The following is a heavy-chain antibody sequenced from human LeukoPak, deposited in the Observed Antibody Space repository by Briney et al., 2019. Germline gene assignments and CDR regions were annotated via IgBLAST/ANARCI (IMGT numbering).Heavy chain of an antibody. J-gene: IGHJ4*02. CDR2: IYYSGST. CDR1: GGSISGYY. V-gene: IGHV4-59*01. CDR3: ARGLHSISRPGFDY. Sequence: PSETLSLTCTVSGGSISGYYWSWIRQPPGKGLEWIGYIYYSGSTNYNPSLRSRVTISVDTPKNQFSLELSSVTAADTAVYYCARGLHSISRPGFDYWGQGTLVTVSS. D-gene: IGHD3-16*01.